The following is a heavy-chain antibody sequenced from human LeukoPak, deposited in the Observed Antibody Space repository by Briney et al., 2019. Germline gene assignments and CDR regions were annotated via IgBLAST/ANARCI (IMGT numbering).Heavy chain of an antibody. CDR2: IYTTGST. J-gene: IGHJ3*02. V-gene: IGHV4-4*07. CDR3: ARDYLSSTAGAFDI. CDR1: GGSISGYY. D-gene: IGHD2-2*01. Sequence: KTSETLSLTCTVSGGSISGYYWSWIRQPAGKGLEWIGRIYTTGSTNYNPSLKSRVTMSVDTSKNQFSLKLSSVTATDTAVYYCARDYLSSTAGAFDIWGQGTMVTVSS.